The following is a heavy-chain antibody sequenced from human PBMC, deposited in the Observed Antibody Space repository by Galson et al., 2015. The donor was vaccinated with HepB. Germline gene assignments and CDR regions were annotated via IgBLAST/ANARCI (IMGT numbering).Heavy chain of an antibody. Sequence: SLRLSCAASGFTVSSNYMSWVRQAPGKGLEWVSVIYSGGSTYYADSVKGRFTISRDNSKNTLYLQMNSLRSEDTAVYYCASLPIGSPLLIYYYGMDVWGQGTTVTVSS. D-gene: IGHD1-26*01. CDR3: ASLPIGSPLLIYYYGMDV. V-gene: IGHV3-53*01. CDR2: IYSGGST. J-gene: IGHJ6*02. CDR1: GFTVSSNY.